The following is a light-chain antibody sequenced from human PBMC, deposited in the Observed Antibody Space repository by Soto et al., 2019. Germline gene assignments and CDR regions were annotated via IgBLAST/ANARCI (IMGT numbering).Light chain of an antibody. J-gene: IGLJ2*01. CDR1: SSDIGGYNY. V-gene: IGLV2-14*01. CDR3: SSYRSSSTAVV. CDR2: DVS. Sequence: QSALTQPASVSGSPGQSITISCTGTSSDIGGYNYVSWYQQHPGKAPKLMIYDVSNRPSGISNRFSGSKSGNTASLTISGLQAEDEADYYCSSYRSSSTAVVCGGGTKLTVL.